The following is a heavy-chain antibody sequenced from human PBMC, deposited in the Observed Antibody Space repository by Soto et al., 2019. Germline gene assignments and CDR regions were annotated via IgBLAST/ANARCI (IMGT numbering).Heavy chain of an antibody. Sequence: QVQLVQSGAEVKKPGSSVRVSCKASGDTFTVYSINWVRQAPGLGLEWIGRINPILSMSNYAQRFQGRVTMTADKSTSTAYMELSSLRSEDTAMYYCASSYGSGYRAFDYWGQGALVTVSS. D-gene: IGHD3-10*01. V-gene: IGHV1-69*02. CDR1: GDTFTVYS. J-gene: IGHJ4*02. CDR2: INPILSMS. CDR3: ASSYGSGYRAFDY.